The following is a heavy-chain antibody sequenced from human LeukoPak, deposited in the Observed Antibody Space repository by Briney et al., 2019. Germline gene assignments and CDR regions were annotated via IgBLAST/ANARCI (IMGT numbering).Heavy chain of an antibody. D-gene: IGHD2-21*01. Sequence: GGSLRLSCEASGFTVSRNYMNWVRQAPGKGLEWVSLIYNTGGTYYADSVKGRFTISRDKSKNTQFLQMNSLRVDDTAVYYCATEGDTDDAFDTWGQGTMVTVSS. CDR2: IYNTGGT. V-gene: IGHV3-53*01. CDR3: ATEGDTDDAFDT. J-gene: IGHJ3*02. CDR1: GFTVSRNY.